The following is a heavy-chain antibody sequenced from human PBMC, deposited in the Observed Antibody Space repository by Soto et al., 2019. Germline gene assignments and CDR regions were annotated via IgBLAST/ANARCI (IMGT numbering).Heavy chain of an antibody. V-gene: IGHV3-21*01. CDR3: ASSIAARKDGDYYYGMDV. J-gene: IGHJ6*02. CDR2: ISSSSSYI. Sequence: GGSLRLSCAASGFTFSSYSMNWVRQAPGKGLEWVSSISSSSSYIYYEDSVKGRFTISRDNAKNSLYLQRNSLRAEDTAVYYRASSIAARKDGDYYYGMDVWGQGTTVTVSS. D-gene: IGHD6-6*01. CDR1: GFTFSSYS.